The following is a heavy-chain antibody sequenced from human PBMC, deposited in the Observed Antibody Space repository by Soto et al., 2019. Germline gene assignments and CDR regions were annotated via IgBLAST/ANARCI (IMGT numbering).Heavy chain of an antibody. CDR2: INKDGGTT. J-gene: IGHJ6*02. D-gene: IGHD1-20*01. CDR1: GFTFSDYF. V-gene: IGHV3-23*01. Sequence: EVQLLESGGGLVQPGESLRLSCAASGFTFSDYFMNWVRQAPGKGLEWVSGINKDGGTTQNADFVRGRFTISRDNSRNTLYLQIHSVRAEDTALYYCAKDLHWYGMDVWGQGTTVTVS. CDR3: AKDLHWYGMDV.